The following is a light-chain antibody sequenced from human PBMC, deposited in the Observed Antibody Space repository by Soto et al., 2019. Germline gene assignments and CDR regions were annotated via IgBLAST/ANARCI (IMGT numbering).Light chain of an antibody. CDR1: QSVSTN. V-gene: IGKV3-15*01. CDR3: QQYNNWPPMYT. CDR2: GAS. J-gene: IGKJ5*01. Sequence: EVVMTRSPATLSVSPGERATLSCRASQSVSTNLAWYQQKGGQPPRLLIYGASTRATDIPARFSGRGSGTEFTLTISSLQSEDFAVYYCQQYNNWPPMYTFGQGTRLEIK.